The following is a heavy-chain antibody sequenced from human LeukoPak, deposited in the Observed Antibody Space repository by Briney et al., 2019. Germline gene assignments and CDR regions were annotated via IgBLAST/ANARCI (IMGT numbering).Heavy chain of an antibody. Sequence: SETLSLTCSVSGGSMSSDYWSWIRQSPGKGLEWIGRMFGNGGTNYSPSFQRRVTMSVDTSTRRLSLRLNSVTAADTAVYYCARQTAKKWDLPGSFDSWGQGILVTVSS. CDR2: MFGNGGT. CDR1: GGSMSSDY. CDR3: ARQTAKKWDLPGSFDS. D-gene: IGHD1-26*01. V-gene: IGHV4-59*08. J-gene: IGHJ4*02.